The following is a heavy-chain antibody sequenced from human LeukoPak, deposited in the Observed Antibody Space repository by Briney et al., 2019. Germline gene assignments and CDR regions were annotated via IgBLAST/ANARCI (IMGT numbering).Heavy chain of an antibody. CDR1: GGSVSNNNFY. CDR2: IYYGRST. Sequence: PSETLSLTCTVSGGSVSNNNFYWVWIRQPPGKGLEWIGSIYYGRSTYYNPSLESRVTISVDTSKNQFSLKLSSVTAADTAVYYCARPFTTVSYGIDVWGRGTTVTVSS. CDR3: ARPFTTVSYGIDV. V-gene: IGHV4-39*01. D-gene: IGHD4-17*01. J-gene: IGHJ6*02.